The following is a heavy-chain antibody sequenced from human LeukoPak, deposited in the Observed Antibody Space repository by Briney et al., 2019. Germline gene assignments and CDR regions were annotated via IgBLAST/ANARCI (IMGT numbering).Heavy chain of an antibody. CDR3: ASVYSSGWYIEYFQH. CDR2: IYYSGST. D-gene: IGHD6-19*01. Sequence: PSETLSLTCTASGGSISSSSYYWGWIRQPPGKALEWIGSIYYSGSTYYNPSLKSRVTISVDTSKNQFSLKLSSVTAADTAVYYCASVYSSGWYIEYFQHWGQGTLGTVSS. CDR1: GGSISSSSYY. J-gene: IGHJ1*01. V-gene: IGHV4-39*01.